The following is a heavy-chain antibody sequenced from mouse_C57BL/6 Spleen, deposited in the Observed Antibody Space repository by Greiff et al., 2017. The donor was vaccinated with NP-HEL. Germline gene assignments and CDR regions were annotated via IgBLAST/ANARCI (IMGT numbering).Heavy chain of an antibody. Sequence: QVQLQQSGAELVRPGTSVKVSCKASGYAFTNYLIEWVKQRPGQGLEWIGVINPGSGGTNYNEKFKGKATLTADKSSSTAYMQLSSLTSEDSAVYFCAAGTVVYAMDDGGQGTSVTVSS. CDR2: INPGSGGT. J-gene: IGHJ4*01. D-gene: IGHD4-1*01. V-gene: IGHV1-54*01. CDR1: GYAFTNYL. CDR3: AAGTVVYAMDD.